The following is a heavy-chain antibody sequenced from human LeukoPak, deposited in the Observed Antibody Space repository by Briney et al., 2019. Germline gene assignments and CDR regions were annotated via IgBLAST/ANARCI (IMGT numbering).Heavy chain of an antibody. J-gene: IGHJ4*02. CDR1: GFTFSSYA. CDR3: ARYSRRGIVLMVYAPDFDY. D-gene: IGHD2-8*01. V-gene: IGHV3-30-3*01. CDR2: ISYDGSNK. Sequence: GGSLRLSCAASGFTFSSYAMSWVRQAPGKGLEWVAVISYDGSNKYYADSVKGRFTISRDNSKNTLYLQMNSLRAEDTAVYYCARYSRRGIVLMVYAPDFDYWGQGTLVTVSS.